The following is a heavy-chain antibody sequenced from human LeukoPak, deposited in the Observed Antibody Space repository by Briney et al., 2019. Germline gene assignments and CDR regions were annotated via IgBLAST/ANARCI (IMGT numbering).Heavy chain of an antibody. CDR3: AKRAGAYCSSTNCFIDY. CDR2: ISGSGGST. V-gene: IGHV3-23*01. J-gene: IGHJ4*02. Sequence: GGSLRLSCAASGFTFSSYAMSWVRQAPGKGLEWVSAISGSGGSTYYADSVKGRFTISRDNSKNTLYLQMNSLRAEDTAVYYCAKRAGAYCSSTNCFIDYWGQGTLVTVSS. CDR1: GFTFSSYA. D-gene: IGHD2-2*01.